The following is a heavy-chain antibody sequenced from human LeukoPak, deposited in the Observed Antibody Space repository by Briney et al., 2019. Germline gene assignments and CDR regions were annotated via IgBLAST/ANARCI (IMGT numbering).Heavy chain of an antibody. J-gene: IGHJ4*02. Sequence: SVKVSCKASGYTFTSYDINWVRQAPGQGLEWMGWINPNSGGTNYAQKFQGRVTLTRDTSISTAYMELSRLRSVDTAVYYCARENYGTTPDYWGQGTLVTVSS. CDR2: INPNSGGT. V-gene: IGHV1-2*02. CDR3: ARENYGTTPDY. D-gene: IGHD1-7*01. CDR1: GYTFTSYD.